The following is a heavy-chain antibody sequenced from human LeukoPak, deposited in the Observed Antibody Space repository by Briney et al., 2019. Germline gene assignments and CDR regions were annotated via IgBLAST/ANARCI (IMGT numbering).Heavy chain of an antibody. J-gene: IGHJ6*02. CDR3: ARAKIIHSITHMDV. Sequence: VRSLRLSCVASGFTFGTYGMHWVRQAPGKGLEWVAVMSHDGGIEKYADSVKGRFTISRDNSKKTLYLQMNSLRSDDAAVYYCARAKIIHSITHMDVWGQGTTVTVSS. D-gene: IGHD2/OR15-2a*01. CDR1: GFTFGTYG. V-gene: IGHV3-30*03. CDR2: MSHDGGIE.